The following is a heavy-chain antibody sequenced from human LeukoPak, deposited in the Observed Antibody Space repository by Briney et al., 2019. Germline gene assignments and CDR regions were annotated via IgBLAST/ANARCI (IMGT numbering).Heavy chain of an antibody. Sequence: GGSLRLSCAASGFTFSSYGMHWVRQAPGKGLEWVAFIRYDGSNKYYADSVKGRFTISRDNSKNTLYLQMNSLRAEDTAVYYCALLMIVVVPADPPNWFDPWGQGTLVTVSS. CDR2: IRYDGSNK. CDR3: ALLMIVVVPADPPNWFDP. V-gene: IGHV3-30*02. D-gene: IGHD2-2*01. J-gene: IGHJ5*02. CDR1: GFTFSSYG.